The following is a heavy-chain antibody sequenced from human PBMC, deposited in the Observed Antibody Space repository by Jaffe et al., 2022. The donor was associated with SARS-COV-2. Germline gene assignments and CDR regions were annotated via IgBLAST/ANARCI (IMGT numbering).Heavy chain of an antibody. CDR2: ISWNSGDV. CDR1: GLSFNEFA. J-gene: IGHJ3*01. D-gene: IGHD2-2*01. Sequence: VQLVESGGGLVQPGMSLRLSCAASGLSFNEFAMHWVRQAPGKGLEWVSGISWNSGDVDYADSVKGRFTISRDNAKKTLYLQMHSLRVEDTALYYCAKDIVGFQLLSFEDAFELWGQGTMVTVSS. V-gene: IGHV3-9*01. CDR3: AKDIVGFQLLSFEDAFEL.